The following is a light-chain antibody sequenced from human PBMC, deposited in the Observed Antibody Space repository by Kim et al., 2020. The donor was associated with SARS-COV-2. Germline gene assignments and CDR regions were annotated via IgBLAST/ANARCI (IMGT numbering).Light chain of an antibody. CDR2: QDS. V-gene: IGLV3-1*01. CDR1: KLGDKY. J-gene: IGLJ2*01. CDR3: QAWGSAVV. Sequence: SYELTQPPSVSVSPGQTASITCSGDKLGDKYTFWYQQRPGLSPVLVIYQDSKRPSGIPERFSASSSGNTATLTISGTQAMAEADYYCQAWGSAVVFGGG.